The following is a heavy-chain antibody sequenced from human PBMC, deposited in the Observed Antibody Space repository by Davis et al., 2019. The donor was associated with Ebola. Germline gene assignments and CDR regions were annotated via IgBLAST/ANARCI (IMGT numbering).Heavy chain of an antibody. V-gene: IGHV3-74*01. D-gene: IGHD6-19*01. CDR1: GFTFSNYW. CDR3: AREGYSSGFIDY. CDR2: INRDESGT. Sequence: PGGSLRLSCAASGFTFSNYWMHWVRQAPGKGLVWVSRINRDESGTTYADSVKGRFTISRDNAKNSLYLQMNSLRAEDTAVYYCAREGYSSGFIDYWGQGTLVTVSS. J-gene: IGHJ4*02.